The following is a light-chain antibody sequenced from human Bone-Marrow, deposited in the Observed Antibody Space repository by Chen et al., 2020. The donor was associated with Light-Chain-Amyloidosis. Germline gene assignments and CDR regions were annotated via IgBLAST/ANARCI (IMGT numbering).Light chain of an antibody. V-gene: IGLV2-23*01. Sequence: QSALTQPASVSGSPGQSITISCTASNSDVGNYNLVSWYQHHPGKAPKLIIYGDFKRPSGVSKRFSGSKSGNTASLTISGLQNEDEAHYHCCAYTGSSTWVFGGGTKLTVL. CDR1: NSDVGNYNL. CDR2: GDF. J-gene: IGLJ3*02. CDR3: CAYTGSSTWV.